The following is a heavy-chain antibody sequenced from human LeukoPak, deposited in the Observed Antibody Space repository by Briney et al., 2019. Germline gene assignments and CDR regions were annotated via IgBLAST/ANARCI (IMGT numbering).Heavy chain of an antibody. J-gene: IGHJ3*02. CDR3: ARDSGHDAFDI. Sequence: GGSLRLSCAASGFTVSSNYMSWVRQAPGKGLEWVSIIYSDGSTYYADSVKGRFTISRDNSKNTLYLQMNRLRAEDTAVYYCARDSGHDAFDIWGQGTMVTVSS. CDR1: GFTVSSNY. V-gene: IGHV3-53*01. CDR2: IYSDGST.